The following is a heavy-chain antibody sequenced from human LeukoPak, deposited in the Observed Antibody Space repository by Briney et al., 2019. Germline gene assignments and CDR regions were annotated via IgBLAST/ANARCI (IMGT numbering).Heavy chain of an antibody. CDR3: ARVGVVLLWFGEGVGNWFDP. D-gene: IGHD3-10*01. J-gene: IGHJ5*02. CDR2: INHSGST. CDR1: GGSFSGYY. V-gene: IGHV4-34*01. Sequence: SETLSLTCAVYGGSFSGYYWRWIRQPPGKGLEWIGEINHSGSTIYNPSLKSRVTISVDTSKNQFSLKLSSVTAADTAVYYCARVGVVLLWFGEGVGNWFDPWGQGTLVTVSS.